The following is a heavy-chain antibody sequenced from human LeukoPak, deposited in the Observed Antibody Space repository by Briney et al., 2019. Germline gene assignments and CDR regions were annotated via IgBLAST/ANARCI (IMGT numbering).Heavy chain of an antibody. CDR3: ARGTPLDY. CDR2: MYPNSGNT. Sequence: ASVKVSCKASGYTFTSYDINWVRQAPGQGLEWMGWMYPNSGNTGYTQKFQGRVTITRNTSISTAYMELSSLRSEDTAVYYCARGTPLDYWGQGTLVTVSS. CDR1: GYTFTSYD. V-gene: IGHV1-8*03. J-gene: IGHJ4*02.